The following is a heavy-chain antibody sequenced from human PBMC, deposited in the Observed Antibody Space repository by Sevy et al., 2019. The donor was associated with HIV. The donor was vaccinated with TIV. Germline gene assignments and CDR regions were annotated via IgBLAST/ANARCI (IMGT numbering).Heavy chain of an antibody. CDR3: ARGPDCGGDCYLTFDY. D-gene: IGHD2-21*02. Sequence: ASVKVSCKASGYTFTSYYTHWVRQAPGQGLEWMGIINPSGGSTSYAQKFQGRVTMTRDTSTSTVYMELSSLRSEDTAVYYCARGPDCGGDCYLTFDYWGQGTLVTVSS. V-gene: IGHV1-46*01. CDR2: INPSGGST. CDR1: GYTFTSYY. J-gene: IGHJ4*02.